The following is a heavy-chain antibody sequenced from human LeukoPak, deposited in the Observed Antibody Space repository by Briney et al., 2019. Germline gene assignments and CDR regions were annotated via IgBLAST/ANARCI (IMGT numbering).Heavy chain of an antibody. Sequence: ASVKVSCKASGYTFTGYYIHWVRQAPGQGLEWMGWINPNSGGTNYAQKFQGKVTMTSDTSISTAYMELSSLRSDDTAVYYCARTRRPLGYCSGGSCPFDYWGQGTLVTVSS. V-gene: IGHV1-2*02. D-gene: IGHD2-15*01. J-gene: IGHJ4*02. CDR3: ARTRRPLGYCSGGSCPFDY. CDR1: GYTFTGYY. CDR2: INPNSGGT.